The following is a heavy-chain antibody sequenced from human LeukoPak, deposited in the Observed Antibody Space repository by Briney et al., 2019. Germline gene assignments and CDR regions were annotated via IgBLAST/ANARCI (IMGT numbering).Heavy chain of an antibody. Sequence: SETLSLTCTVSGGSISSYFCSWIRQSPGKGLEWIGEISGGGKTDYNPSLKSRVSMSVGASNNQFSLRLTSVTAADTAIYFCARRPYGLIRGIGGPTGHWFEAWGQGTLVSVSS. CDR2: ISGGGKT. CDR1: GGSISSYF. D-gene: IGHD3-16*01. J-gene: IGHJ5*02. V-gene: IGHV4-34*01. CDR3: ARRPYGLIRGIGGPTGHWFEA.